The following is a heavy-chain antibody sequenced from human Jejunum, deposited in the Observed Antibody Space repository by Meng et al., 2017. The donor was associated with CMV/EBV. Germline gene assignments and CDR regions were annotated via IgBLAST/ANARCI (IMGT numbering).Heavy chain of an antibody. J-gene: IGHJ5*02. V-gene: IGHV4-59*01. Sequence: FIRSYWWDWIQQSPGKGLEWIGYIHHSRTTNRKPSLRSRAIMSVDTSNNQFSLKLTSVTAADTAVYYCARDSYHYGSSTYNWFDPWGQGILVTVSS. D-gene: IGHD3-10*01. CDR2: IHHSRTT. CDR1: FIRSYW. CDR3: ARDSYHYGSSTYNWFDP.